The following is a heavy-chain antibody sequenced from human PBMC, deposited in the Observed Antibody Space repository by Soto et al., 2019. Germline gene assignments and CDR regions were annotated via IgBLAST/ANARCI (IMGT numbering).Heavy chain of an antibody. V-gene: IGHV3-30*18. D-gene: IGHD6-25*01. CDR2: ISSDGSNK. J-gene: IGHJ6*02. Sequence: GGSLRLSCAASGFTFSSYGMHWVRQAPGKGLEWVAVISSDGSNKYYADSVKGRFTISRDKSKNTLYLQMNSLRAADTAVYYCAKDRLANPPYYYYYHGLDVCVQGTTVTVSS. CDR3: AKDRLANPPYYYYYHGLDV. CDR1: GFTFSSYG.